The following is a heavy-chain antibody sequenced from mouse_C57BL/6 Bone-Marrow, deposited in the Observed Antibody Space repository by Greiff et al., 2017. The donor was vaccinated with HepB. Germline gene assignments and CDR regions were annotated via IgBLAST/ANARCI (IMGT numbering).Heavy chain of an antibody. CDR3: ARDAGYYGSFDY. Sequence: EVKLVESGGGLVQSGRSLRLSCATSGFTFSDFYMEWVRQAPGKGLEWIAASRNKANDYTTEYSASVKGRFIVSRDTSQSILYLQMNALRAEDTAIYYCARDAGYYGSFDYWGQGTTLTVSS. CDR1: GFTFSDFY. J-gene: IGHJ2*01. CDR2: SRNKANDYTT. V-gene: IGHV7-1*01. D-gene: IGHD1-1*01.